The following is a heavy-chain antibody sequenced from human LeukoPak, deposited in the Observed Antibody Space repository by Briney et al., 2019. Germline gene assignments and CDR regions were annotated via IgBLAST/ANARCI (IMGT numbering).Heavy chain of an antibody. D-gene: IGHD4-17*01. Sequence: PSETLSLTCTVSGGSISGSSYYWAWIRQPPGKGLEWIGSGFYSGSAYYNPSLKSRVSISVDTSKNQFSLNLSSVTAADTAVYYCARLRGAMTPVTSDFDYWGQGILVTVSS. CDR3: ARLRGAMTPVTSDFDY. CDR2: GFYSGSA. CDR1: GGSISGSSYY. V-gene: IGHV4-39*01. J-gene: IGHJ4*02.